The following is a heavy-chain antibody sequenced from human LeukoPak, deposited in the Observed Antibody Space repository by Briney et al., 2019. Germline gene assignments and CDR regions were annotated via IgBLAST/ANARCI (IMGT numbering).Heavy chain of an antibody. V-gene: IGHV3-15*07. CDR1: GFTFSNAW. J-gene: IGHJ5*02. CDR3: ATDFYDTT. CDR2: IRSNSDGGTI. D-gene: IGHD3-22*01. Sequence: GGSLRLSRATSGFTFSNAWMNWVRQAPGKGLEWVGRIRSNSDGGTIDYAAPVKGRFALSRDDSKNTLYLQMNSLQTEDTAVYYCATDFYDTTWGQGTLVTASS.